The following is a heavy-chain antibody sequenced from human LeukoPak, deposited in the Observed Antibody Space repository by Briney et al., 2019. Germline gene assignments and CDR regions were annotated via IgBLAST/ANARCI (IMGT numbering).Heavy chain of an antibody. CDR1: GDCVSSNSAA. J-gene: IGHJ4*02. Sequence: SQTLSLTCAISGDCVSSNSAAWNWIRQSPSRGLEWLGRTYYRSKWYNDYAVSVKSRITINPDTYKKQFSLQLNSVTPEDTAVYYCARGMDTAMARFDYWGQGTLVTVSS. V-gene: IGHV6-1*01. CDR3: ARGMDTAMARFDY. D-gene: IGHD5-18*01. CDR2: TYYRSKWYN.